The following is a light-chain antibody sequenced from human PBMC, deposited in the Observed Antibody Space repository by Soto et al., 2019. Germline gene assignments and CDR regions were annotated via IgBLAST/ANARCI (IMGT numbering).Light chain of an antibody. V-gene: IGLV2-23*01. J-gene: IGLJ3*02. Sequence: QSVLTQPASVSGSPGQSITISCTGTSSDVGSYNLVSWYQQHPGKAPKLMIYEGSKRPSGVSNRFSGSKSGNTASLTISGLQAEDEADYYCCSYAGSRPLWVFGGGTKVTVL. CDR3: CSYAGSRPLWV. CDR1: SSDVGSYNL. CDR2: EGS.